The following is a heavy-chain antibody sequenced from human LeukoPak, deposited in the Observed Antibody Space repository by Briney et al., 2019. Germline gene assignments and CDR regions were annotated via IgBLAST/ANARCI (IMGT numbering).Heavy chain of an antibody. CDR1: GFTFGSCW. CDR2: INQDGSQK. CDR3: AKYRYCSGGSCYELDF. V-gene: IGHV3-7*03. Sequence: GGSLRLSCAASGFTFGSCWMNWVRQTPGKGLEWVANINQDGSQKFYVDSVKGRFTISRDNANNSLYLQMNSLRAEDTAVYYCAKYRYCSGGSCYELDFWGQGTLVTVSS. D-gene: IGHD2-15*01. J-gene: IGHJ4*02.